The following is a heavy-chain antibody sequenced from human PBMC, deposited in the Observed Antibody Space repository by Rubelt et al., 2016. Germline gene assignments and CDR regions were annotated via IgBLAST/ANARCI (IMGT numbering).Heavy chain of an antibody. D-gene: IGHD6-13*01. CDR3: ARGLARAAAAPRRLWFDP. Sequence: QVQLQQWGAGLLKPSETLSLTCAVYGGSFSGYYWSLIRQPPGKGLEWIGDINHSGSTNYHPSLKSRVTISVGTSKNQFSLKLSSVTAADTAVYYCARGLARAAAAPRRLWFDPWGQGTLVTVSS. CDR1: GGSFSGYY. V-gene: IGHV4-34*01. CDR2: INHSGST. J-gene: IGHJ5*02.